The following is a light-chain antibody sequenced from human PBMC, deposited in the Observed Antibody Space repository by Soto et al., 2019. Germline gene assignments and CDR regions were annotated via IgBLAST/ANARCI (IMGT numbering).Light chain of an antibody. V-gene: IGKV1-5*03. CDR1: QSISSW. CDR3: QQYMNYWT. Sequence: DIQMTQSPSTLSASVGDRVTITCRASQSISSWLAWYQQKPGKAPKLLIYKASSLESGVPSRFSGSGSGTEFTLTISSLQPDDFATYYCQQYMNYWTFGRGTKVDI. CDR2: KAS. J-gene: IGKJ1*01.